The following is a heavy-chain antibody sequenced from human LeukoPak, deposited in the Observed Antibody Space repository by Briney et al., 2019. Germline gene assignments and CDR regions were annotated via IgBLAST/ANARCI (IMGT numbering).Heavy chain of an antibody. D-gene: IGHD4-17*01. J-gene: IGHJ5*02. Sequence: GGSLRLSCAASGFIVSSDYMSWVRQAPGKGLEWVSAISGSGGSTYYADSVKGRFTISRDNSKNTLYLQMNGLRAEDTVVYYCAKDSSPYGDYEGWFDPWGQGTLVTVSS. CDR1: GFIVSSDY. CDR2: ISGSGGST. CDR3: AKDSSPYGDYEGWFDP. V-gene: IGHV3-23*01.